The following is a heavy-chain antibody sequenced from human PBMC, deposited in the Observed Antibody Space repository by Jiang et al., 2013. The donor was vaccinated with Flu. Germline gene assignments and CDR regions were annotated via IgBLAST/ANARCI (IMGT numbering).Heavy chain of an antibody. CDR2: IYPGDSDT. D-gene: IGHD3-22*01. CDR3: ARHQSGYYPHYYYYYMDV. V-gene: IGHV5-51*01. J-gene: IGHJ6*03. Sequence: GAEVKKPGESLKISCKGSGYSFTSYWIGWVRQMPGKGLEWMGIIYPGDSDTRYSPSFQGQVTISADKSISTAYLQWSSLKASDTAMYYCARHQSGYYPHYYYYYMDVWGKGTTVTVSS. CDR1: GYSFTSYW.